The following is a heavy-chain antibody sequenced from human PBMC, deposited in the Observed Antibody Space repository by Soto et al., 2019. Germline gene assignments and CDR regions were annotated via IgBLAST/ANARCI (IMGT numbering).Heavy chain of an antibody. CDR1: GFSLSNARMG. CDR2: IFSNDEK. D-gene: IGHD3-22*01. CDR3: ALSTTYYSDSSGHDY. Sequence: QVTLKESGPVLVKPTETLTLTCTVSGFSLSNARMGVSWLRQPPGKALEWLAHIFSNDEKSYSTSLKSRLTISKDTSKSQVVLTKTNMDPVDTATYYCALSTTYYSDSSGHDYGGQGTLVTDSS. J-gene: IGHJ4*02. V-gene: IGHV2-26*01.